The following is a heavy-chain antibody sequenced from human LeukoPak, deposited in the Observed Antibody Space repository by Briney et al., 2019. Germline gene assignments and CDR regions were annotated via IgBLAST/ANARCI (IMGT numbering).Heavy chain of an antibody. J-gene: IGHJ4*02. V-gene: IGHV3-21*06. CDR1: GFIFKNYW. CDR2: ISPSGDAT. D-gene: IGHD3-3*01. Sequence: GGSLRLSCAASGFIFKNYWMSWVRQAPGKGLEWVSGISPSGDATFYADSVKGRFTISRDNAKNSLYLQMNSLRAEDTAVYYCARDFRFLEDYWGQGTLVTVSS. CDR3: ARDFRFLEDY.